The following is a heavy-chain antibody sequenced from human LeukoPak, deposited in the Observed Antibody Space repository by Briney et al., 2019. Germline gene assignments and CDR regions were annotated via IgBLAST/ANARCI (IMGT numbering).Heavy chain of an antibody. CDR2: IYVSGST. J-gene: IGHJ5*02. CDR1: GGSIRSSYYY. V-gene: IGHV4-39*01. CDR3: ARHSGP. Sequence: SETLSLTCTVSGGSIRSSYYYWGWIRQPPGKGLEWIGSIYVSGSTYYNPSLKSRVTISVDTSKNQFSLKLNSVTAADTAVYYCARHSGPWGQGTLVTVSS. D-gene: IGHD7-27*01.